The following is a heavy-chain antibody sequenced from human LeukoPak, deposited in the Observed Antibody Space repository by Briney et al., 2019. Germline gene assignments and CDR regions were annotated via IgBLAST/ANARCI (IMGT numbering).Heavy chain of an antibody. Sequence: GGSLRLSCAASGFTFSSYWMHWVRQAPGKGLVWVSRIKTDGSSTAYADSVKGRFTVSRDNAKNTLYLQMNSLRAEDTAVYFCAREFRKSPTGGWGLGTLVTVSS. CDR1: GFTFSSYW. CDR3: AREFRKSPTGG. V-gene: IGHV3-74*03. D-gene: IGHD1-14*01. J-gene: IGHJ4*02. CDR2: IKTDGSST.